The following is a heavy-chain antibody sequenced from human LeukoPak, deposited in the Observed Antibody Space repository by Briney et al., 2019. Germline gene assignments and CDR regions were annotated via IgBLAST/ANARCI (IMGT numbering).Heavy chain of an antibody. Sequence: PGGSLRLSCAASGFTFSSYSMNWVRQAPGKGLEWVSSISSSSSYIYYADSVKGRFTISRDNSKNTLYLQMNSLRAEDTAVYYCAREPGYSYGSFDYWGQGTLVTVSS. V-gene: IGHV3-21*01. CDR3: AREPGYSYGSFDY. CDR1: GFTFSSYS. J-gene: IGHJ4*02. CDR2: ISSSSSYI. D-gene: IGHD5-18*01.